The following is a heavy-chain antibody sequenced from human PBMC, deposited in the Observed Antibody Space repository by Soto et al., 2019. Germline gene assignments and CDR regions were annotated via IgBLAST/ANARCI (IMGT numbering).Heavy chain of an antibody. CDR2: IYKSGST. D-gene: IGHD3-22*01. CDR1: GGSITSYY. CDR3: ARHRRIKTYYYDSSGYLA. J-gene: IGHJ5*02. V-gene: IGHV4-59*08. Sequence: PSETLSLTCTVSGGSITSYYWNWIRKPPGKGLEWIGYIYKSGSTKYNPSLQSRVSISIDTSKSQFSLKLTSVTAADTAVYYCARHRRIKTYYYDSSGYLAWGQGTLVTVSS.